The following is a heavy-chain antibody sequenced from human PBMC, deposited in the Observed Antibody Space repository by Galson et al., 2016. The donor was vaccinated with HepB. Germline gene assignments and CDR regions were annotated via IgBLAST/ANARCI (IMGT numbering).Heavy chain of an antibody. CDR1: GGSINVYY. J-gene: IGHJ4*02. CDR2: VYDSVVT. CDR3: GRLEGGSFIDY. V-gene: IGHV4-59*08. D-gene: IGHD2-15*01. Sequence: SETLSLTCTVSGGSINVYYWSWIRQPPGKGLEWIGFVYDSVVTNYNPSLKSRVTISGDAAKNQFSLHLTSVTAADTAIYFCGRLEGGSFIDYWGQGLEVTVSS.